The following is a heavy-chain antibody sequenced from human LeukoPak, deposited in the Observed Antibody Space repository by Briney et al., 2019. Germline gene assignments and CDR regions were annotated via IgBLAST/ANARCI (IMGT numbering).Heavy chain of an antibody. Sequence: GGSLRLSCAASGFTFSSYWMHWVRQAPGKGPVWVSRINSDGSTTSYADSVKGRFTISRDNAKNTLFLQMNSLRAEDTAVYYCARERGTGFASWGQGTLVTVSS. CDR3: ARERGTGFAS. CDR2: INSDGSTT. J-gene: IGHJ4*02. CDR1: GFTFSSYW. V-gene: IGHV3-74*01. D-gene: IGHD3/OR15-3a*01.